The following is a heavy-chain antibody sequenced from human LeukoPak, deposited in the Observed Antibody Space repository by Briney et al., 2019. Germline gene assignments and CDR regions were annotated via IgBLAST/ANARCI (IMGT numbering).Heavy chain of an antibody. CDR2: INQGGSEK. CDR1: GFTFSSYW. CDR3: ARYPRSGVPFDAFDI. V-gene: IGHV3-7*01. J-gene: IGHJ3*02. Sequence: GGSLRLSCAASGFTFSSYWMSWVRQAPGKGLEWVANINQGGSEKYYVDSVKGRYTISRENAKNSLYLQMNRLRAEDTAVYYCARYPRSGVPFDAFDIWGQGTMVTVSS. D-gene: IGHD1-26*01.